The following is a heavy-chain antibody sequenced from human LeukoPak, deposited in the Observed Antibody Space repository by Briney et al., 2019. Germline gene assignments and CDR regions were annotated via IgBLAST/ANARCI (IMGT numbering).Heavy chain of an antibody. CDR1: GGSISSYY. J-gene: IGHJ3*02. D-gene: IGHD3-22*01. V-gene: IGHV4-59*01. Sequence: SETLSLTCTVSGGSISSYYWSWIRQPPGKGLEWIGYIYYSGSTNYNPSLKSRVTISVDTSKNQFSLKLSSVTAADTAVYYCARAFWLANAFDIWGQGTMVTVSS. CDR3: ARAFWLANAFDI. CDR2: IYYSGST.